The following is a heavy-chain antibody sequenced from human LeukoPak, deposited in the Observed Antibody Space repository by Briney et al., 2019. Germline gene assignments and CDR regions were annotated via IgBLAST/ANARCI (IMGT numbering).Heavy chain of an antibody. CDR3: TKRHYSSGFYGMDV. CDR2: ISLSGDST. J-gene: IGHJ6*02. D-gene: IGHD6-19*01. CDR1: GFMFSNYA. V-gene: IGHV3-23*01. Sequence: GGSLRLSCAASGFMFSNYAVSWVRQAPGKGLEWVSTISLSGDSTHYADSVEGRFTISRDNSKNTLYLQMNSLRAEDTAVYYCTKRHYSSGFYGMDVWGQGTTVTVSS.